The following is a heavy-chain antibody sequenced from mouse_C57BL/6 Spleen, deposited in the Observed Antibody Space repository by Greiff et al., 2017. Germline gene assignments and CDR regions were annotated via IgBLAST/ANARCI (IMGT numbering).Heavy chain of an antibody. V-gene: IGHV1-54*01. Sequence: VQLKQSGAELVRPGTSVKVSCKASGYAFTNYLIAWVKQRPGQGLEWIGVINPGSGGTNYNEKFKGKATLTVDKSSSTAYMQLSSLTSEYSAVYVCARGVYYDRNYWYFDVWGTGTTVTVSS. D-gene: IGHD1-1*01. CDR3: ARGVYYDRNYWYFDV. CDR1: GYAFTNYL. CDR2: INPGSGGT. J-gene: IGHJ1*03.